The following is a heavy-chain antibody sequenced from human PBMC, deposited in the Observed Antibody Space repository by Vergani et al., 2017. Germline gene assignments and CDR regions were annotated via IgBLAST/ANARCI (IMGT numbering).Heavy chain of an antibody. CDR1: GFTFDDFA. J-gene: IGHJ4*02. CDR3: AKDKTGSNWHYFDS. V-gene: IGHV3-43D*03. Sequence: VQLVESGGSVVQPGRSLRLSCAASGFTFDDFAMHWVRQVPGKRLEWVSLITWDGGTVYYADSVKGRFVISRDNNKNSLFLQMNDLKPEDSALYYCAKDKTGSNWHYFDSWGQGTLVTVTS. CDR2: ITWDGGTV. D-gene: IGHD4-11*01.